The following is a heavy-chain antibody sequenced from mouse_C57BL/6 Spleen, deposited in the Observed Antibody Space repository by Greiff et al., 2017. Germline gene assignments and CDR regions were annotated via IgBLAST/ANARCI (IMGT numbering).Heavy chain of an antibody. J-gene: IGHJ4*01. V-gene: IGHV1-54*01. CDR3: ARGYGRGMDC. CDR2: INPGSGGT. CDR1: GYAFTNYL. Sequence: QVQLKQSGAELVRPGTSVKVSCKASGYAFTNYLIEWVKQRPGQGLEWIGVINPGSGGTNYNEKFKGKATLTADKSSSTAYMQLSSLTSEDSAVYCCARGYGRGMDCWGQGTSVTVSS. D-gene: IGHD1-1*01.